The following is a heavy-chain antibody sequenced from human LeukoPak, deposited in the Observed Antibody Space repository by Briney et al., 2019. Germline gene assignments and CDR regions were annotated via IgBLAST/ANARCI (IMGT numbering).Heavy chain of an antibody. Sequence: GESLRISCKGSGYSFTSYWISWVRQMPGKGLEWMGRIDPSGSYTNYSPSFQGHVTISADKSISTAYLQWRSLKASDTAKYYCARQYYYGSGSYYNRDWGQGTLVTVSS. J-gene: IGHJ4*02. CDR2: IDPSGSYT. CDR1: GYSFTSYW. D-gene: IGHD3-10*01. CDR3: ARQYYYGSGSYYNRD. V-gene: IGHV5-10-1*01.